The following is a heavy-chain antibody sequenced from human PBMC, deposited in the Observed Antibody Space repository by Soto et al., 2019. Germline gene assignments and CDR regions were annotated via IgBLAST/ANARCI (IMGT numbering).Heavy chain of an antibody. D-gene: IGHD1-26*01. J-gene: IGHJ6*02. Sequence: QVQLVESGGGVVQPGTSLRLSCVVSGLTFRDSGMHWVSQAPGKGLAWVAVISFDGSERHYRDSVKGRFSISRDNSRNTLYREMSRLIGDDPADCYYASGKDGVRYHCGRDVWGQGSTVTVSS. CDR3: ASGKDGVRYHCGRDV. V-gene: IGHV3-30*03. CDR2: ISFDGSER. CDR1: GLTFRDSG.